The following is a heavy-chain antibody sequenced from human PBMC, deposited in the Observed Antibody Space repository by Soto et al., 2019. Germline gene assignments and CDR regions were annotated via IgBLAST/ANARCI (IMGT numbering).Heavy chain of an antibody. V-gene: IGHV3-23*01. CDR2: ISGSGGST. J-gene: IGHJ4*02. CDR1: GFTFSSYA. CDR3: AKVSSGWYVGIDY. Sequence: EVQLLESGGGLVQPGGSLRLSCAASGFTFSSYAMSWVRQAPGKGLECVSAISGSGGSTYYADSVKGRFTISRDNSKNTQYLQMNRLRAEDTAVYYCAKVSSGWYVGIDYWGQGTLVTVSS. D-gene: IGHD6-19*01.